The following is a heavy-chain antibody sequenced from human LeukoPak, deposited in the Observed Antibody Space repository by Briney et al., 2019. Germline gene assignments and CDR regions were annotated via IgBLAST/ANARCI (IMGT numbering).Heavy chain of an antibody. J-gene: IGHJ1*01. CDR3: ARGRWDSSGWYDRTKEVFQH. D-gene: IGHD6-19*01. CDR2: IYHSGST. Sequence: PSETLSLTCSVSGGSISSGGYYWSWIRQPPGKGLEWIGYIYHSGSTYYNPSLKSRVTISVDTSKNQFSLKLSSVTAADTAVYYCARGRWDSSGWYDRTKEVFQHWGQGTLVTVSS. V-gene: IGHV4-30-2*01. CDR1: GGSISSGGYY.